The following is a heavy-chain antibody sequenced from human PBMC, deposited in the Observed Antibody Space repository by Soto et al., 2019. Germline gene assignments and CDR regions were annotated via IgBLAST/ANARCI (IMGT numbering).Heavy chain of an antibody. V-gene: IGHV1-2*04. CDR3: ARSSSSWYHYGMDV. D-gene: IGHD6-13*01. CDR1: GYTFTGYY. CDR2: INPNSGGT. J-gene: IGHJ6*02. Sequence: ASVKVSCKASGYTFTGYYMHWVRQAPGQGLEWMGWINPNSGGTNYAQKFKGWVTMTRDTSISTAYMELSRLSSDYTAVYYCARSSSSWYHYGMDVWGQGTTVTVSS.